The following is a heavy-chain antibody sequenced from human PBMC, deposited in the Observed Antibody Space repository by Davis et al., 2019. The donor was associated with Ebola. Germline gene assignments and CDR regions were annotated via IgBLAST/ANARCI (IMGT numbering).Heavy chain of an antibody. D-gene: IGHD3-22*01. CDR1: GGSISYYY. Sequence: SETLSLTCTVSGGSISYYYWSWIRQPPGKGLEWIGYIYDRGTTNYNPSLKSRVTMSVDASKNQFSLKLTSVTAADTAVYFCARDYASNGYGAFDLWGQGTVVTVSS. CDR3: ARDYASNGYGAFDL. CDR2: IYDRGTT. J-gene: IGHJ3*01. V-gene: IGHV4-59*01.